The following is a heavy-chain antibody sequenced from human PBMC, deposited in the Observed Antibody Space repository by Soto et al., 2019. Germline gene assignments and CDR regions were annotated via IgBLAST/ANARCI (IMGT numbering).Heavy chain of an antibody. J-gene: IGHJ6*02. V-gene: IGHV6-1*01. D-gene: IGHD3-16*01. CDR3: ARTRVYDSYNYYGTAV. CDR2: TYYRSKWYN. Sequence: SQTLSLTCAISGDSVSSNSVSWNWIRQSPSRGLEWLGRTYYRSKWYNDYALSVKSRITINPDTSKNQFSLQLNSVTPEDTAVYYCARTRVYDSYNYYGTAVRGQRTTVTVSS. CDR1: GDSVSSNSVS.